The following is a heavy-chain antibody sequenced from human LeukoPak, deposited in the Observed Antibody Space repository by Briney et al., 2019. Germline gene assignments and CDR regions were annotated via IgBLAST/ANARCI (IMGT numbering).Heavy chain of an antibody. J-gene: IGHJ4*02. D-gene: IGHD5-18*01. CDR3: TRQNLRGYSYGYPPFDY. Sequence: GGSLRLSCTASGFTFGDYAMNWFRQAPGKGLEWVGFIRSKAYGGTTEYAASVKGRFTISRDDSKSIAYLQMNSLKTEDTAVYYCTRQNLRGYSYGYPPFDYWGQGTLVTVSS. CDR2: IRSKAYGGTT. V-gene: IGHV3-49*03. CDR1: GFTFGDYA.